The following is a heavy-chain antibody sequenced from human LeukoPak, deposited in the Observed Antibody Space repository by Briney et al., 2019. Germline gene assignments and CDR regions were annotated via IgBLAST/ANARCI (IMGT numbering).Heavy chain of an antibody. J-gene: IGHJ6*03. CDR3: ARDPYSGSYGNYYYYYMDV. D-gene: IGHD1-26*01. CDR2: IYSGGSI. CDR1: GFAVSSNY. Sequence: GGSLRLSCAASGFAVSSNYVSWVRQAPGKGLEWVSLIYSGGSIYYADSVKGRFTISRGNSRNSLFLQMNSLRVEDTAVYYCARDPYSGSYGNYYYYYMDVWGKGTTVTISS. V-gene: IGHV3-66*01.